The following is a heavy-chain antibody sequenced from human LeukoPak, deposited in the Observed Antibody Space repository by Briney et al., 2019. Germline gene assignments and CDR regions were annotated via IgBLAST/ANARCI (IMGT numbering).Heavy chain of an antibody. CDR3: ARNDPTVLYDSRGYYYSWFDP. CDR2: INHNGGA. V-gene: IGHV4-34*01. J-gene: IGHJ5*02. Sequence: SETLSLTCAVYGGSFSGFYWSWIRQPPGKGLEWIREINHNGGANYNPSLKSRVTISVDTSKNQFSLKLSSVTAADTAVYYCARNDPTVLYDSRGYYYSWFDPWGQGTLVTVSS. CDR1: GGSFSGFY. D-gene: IGHD3-22*01.